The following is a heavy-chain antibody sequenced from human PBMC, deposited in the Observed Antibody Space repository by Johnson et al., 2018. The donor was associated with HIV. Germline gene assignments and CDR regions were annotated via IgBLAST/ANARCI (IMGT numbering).Heavy chain of an antibody. V-gene: IGHV3-11*04. D-gene: IGHD3-22*01. J-gene: IGHJ3*02. CDR3: ARDVRGYYDSSGYPYLDAFDI. CDR2: SSSSGSTR. CDR1: GFTFSDYY. Sequence: QVQLVESGGGLVKPGGSLRLSCAASGFTFSDYYMSWIRQAPGKGLEWVSYSSSSGSTRYYADSVKGRSTLSRDNAKNSLYLQMNRLRAEDTAVYYCARDVRGYYDSSGYPYLDAFDIWGQGTMVTVSS.